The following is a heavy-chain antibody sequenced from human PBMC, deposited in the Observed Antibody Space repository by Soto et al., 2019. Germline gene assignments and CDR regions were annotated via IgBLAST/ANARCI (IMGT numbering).Heavy chain of an antibody. Sequence: EVRLVESGGGLVQPGGSLRLSCAASGFTFSSDWMTWVRQAPGKGLEWVANIRKDGSKTSYLDSVRGRFTICRDNAESSLYLQMDSLRAEGTAMYYCARDVYPGTSSLYFDAFDIRGQGKMVTVPS. CDR3: ARDVYPGTSSLYFDAFDI. CDR1: GFTFSSDW. CDR2: IRKDGSKT. D-gene: IGHD6-13*01. V-gene: IGHV3-7*05. J-gene: IGHJ3*02.